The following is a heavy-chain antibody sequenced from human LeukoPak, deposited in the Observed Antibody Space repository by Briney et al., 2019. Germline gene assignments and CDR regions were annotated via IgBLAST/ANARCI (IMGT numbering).Heavy chain of an antibody. V-gene: IGHV1-8*01. CDR3: ARWLQFQPFDY. Sequence: AASVKVSCKASGYTFTSYDINWVRQAPGQGLEWMGWMNPNSGNTDYAQTLQGTVTMTRNTIIRTAYMELSSLRSEDTAVYYCARWLQFQPFDYWGQGALVTVSS. J-gene: IGHJ4*02. D-gene: IGHD5-24*01. CDR1: GYTFTSYD. CDR2: MNPNSGNT.